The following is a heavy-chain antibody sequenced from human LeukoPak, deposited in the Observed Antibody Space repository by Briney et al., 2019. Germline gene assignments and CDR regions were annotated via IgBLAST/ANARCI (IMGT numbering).Heavy chain of an antibody. CDR2: IYYSGST. J-gene: IGHJ5*02. D-gene: IGHD3-10*01. CDR1: GGSISSYY. V-gene: IGHV4-59*01. Sequence: ASETLSLTCTVSGGSISSYYWSWIRQPPGKGLEWIGYIYYSGSTNYNPSLRSRVTISVDTSKNQFSLKLSSVTAADTAVYYCARGSNYYGSGSYGFDPWGQGTLVTVSS. CDR3: ARGSNYYGSGSYGFDP.